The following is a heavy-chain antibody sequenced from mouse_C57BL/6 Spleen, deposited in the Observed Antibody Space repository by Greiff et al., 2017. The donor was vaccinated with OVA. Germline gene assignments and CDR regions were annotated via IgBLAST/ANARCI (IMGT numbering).Heavy chain of an antibody. Sequence: DVKLVESEGGLVQPGSSMKLSCTASGFTFSDYYMAWVRQVPEKGLEWVANINYDGSSTYYLDSLKSRFIISRDNAKNILYLQMSSLKSEDTATYYCAREGPLTGFDYWGQGTTLTVSS. D-gene: IGHD4-1*01. CDR2: INYDGSST. CDR1: GFTFSDYY. CDR3: AREGPLTGFDY. V-gene: IGHV5-16*01. J-gene: IGHJ2*01.